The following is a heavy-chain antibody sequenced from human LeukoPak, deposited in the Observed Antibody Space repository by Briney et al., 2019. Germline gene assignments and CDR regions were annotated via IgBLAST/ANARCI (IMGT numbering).Heavy chain of an antibody. J-gene: IGHJ4*02. Sequence: GGSLRLSCAASGFTFDDYAMHWVRQAPGKGLEWVSLISWDGGSTYYADSVKGRFTISRDNSKNSLYLQMNSLRAEDTALYYCAKDVAAAGGSYFDYWGQGTLDTVSS. V-gene: IGHV3-43D*03. CDR3: AKDVAAAGGSYFDY. D-gene: IGHD6-13*01. CDR1: GFTFDDYA. CDR2: ISWDGGST.